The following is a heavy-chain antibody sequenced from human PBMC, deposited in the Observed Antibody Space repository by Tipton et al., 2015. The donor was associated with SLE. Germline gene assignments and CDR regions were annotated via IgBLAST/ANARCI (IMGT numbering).Heavy chain of an antibody. CDR1: GFTFTSYG. CDR2: ISAYNGNT. J-gene: IGHJ4*02. Sequence: QLVQSGAEGKKPGASVKVSCKTSGFTFTSYGISWVRQAPGQGLEWMGWISAYNGNTDYAQKLQGRVTMTTDTSTSTAYMELRSLRSEDTAVYYCAIAVAGTLFFDYWGQGALVTVSS. CDR3: AIAVAGTLFFDY. V-gene: IGHV1-18*01. D-gene: IGHD6-19*01.